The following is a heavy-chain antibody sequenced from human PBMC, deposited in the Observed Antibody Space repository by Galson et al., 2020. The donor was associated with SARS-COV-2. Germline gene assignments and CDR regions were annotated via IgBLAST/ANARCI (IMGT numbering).Heavy chain of an antibody. D-gene: IGHD3-10*01. CDR1: GFTFSSYS. J-gene: IGHJ4*02. CDR2: ISSSSSYI. CDR3: ARGQWSDYYGFS. Sequence: GGSLRLSCAASGFTFSSYSMNWVRQAPGKGLEWVSSISSSSSYIYYADSVKGRFTISRDNAKNSLYLQMNSLRAEDTAVYYCARGQWSDYYGFSWGQGTLVTVSS. V-gene: IGHV3-21*01.